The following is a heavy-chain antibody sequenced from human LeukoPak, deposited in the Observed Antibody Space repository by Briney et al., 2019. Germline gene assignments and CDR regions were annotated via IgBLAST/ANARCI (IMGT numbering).Heavy chain of an antibody. V-gene: IGHV3-48*01. J-gene: IGHJ4*02. D-gene: IGHD5-18*01. CDR1: GFTFSSYS. CDR2: ISSSSSTI. Sequence: GGSLRLPCAASGFTFSSYSMNWVRQAPGKGLEWVSYISSSSSTIYYADSVKGRFTISRDNAKNSLYLQMNSLRAEDTAVYYCARDSALDTAMDTFDYWGQGTLVTVSS. CDR3: ARDSALDTAMDTFDY.